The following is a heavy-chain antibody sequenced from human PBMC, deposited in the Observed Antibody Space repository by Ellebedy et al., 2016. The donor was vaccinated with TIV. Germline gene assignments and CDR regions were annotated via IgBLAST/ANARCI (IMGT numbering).Heavy chain of an antibody. V-gene: IGHV3-48*04. CDR2: IISSGSSK. D-gene: IGHD4-17*01. J-gene: IGHJ4*02. Sequence: GESLKISXAASGFSFSTYPMNWVRQAPGKGLEWVSYIISSGSSKYYADSVKGRFTISRDNAKNSLYLQMNSLRAEDTAVYYCAVTVSTWECWGQGTLVTVSS. CDR3: AVTVSTWEC. CDR1: GFSFSTYP.